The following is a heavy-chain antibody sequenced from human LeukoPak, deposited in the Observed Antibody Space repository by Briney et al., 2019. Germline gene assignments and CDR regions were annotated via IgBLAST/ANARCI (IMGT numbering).Heavy chain of an antibody. CDR3: VRDGGGYSSGYGTFDY. D-gene: IGHD5-18*01. V-gene: IGHV3-74*01. Sequence: PGGSLRLSCAASGFTFSSYAMSWVRQAPGKGLVWVSRINSDGSRMTYADSVKGRFTISRDNAKNTLFLQINSLRVEDTAVYYCVRDGGGYSSGYGTFDYWGQGTLVTVSS. CDR2: INSDGSRM. J-gene: IGHJ4*02. CDR1: GFTFSSYA.